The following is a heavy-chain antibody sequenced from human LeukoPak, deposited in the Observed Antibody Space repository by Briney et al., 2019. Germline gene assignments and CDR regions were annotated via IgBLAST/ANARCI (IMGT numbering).Heavy chain of an antibody. V-gene: IGHV4-34*01. Sequence: SETLSLTCAVYGGSFSGYYWSWIRQPPGKGLEWIGEINHSGSTNYNPSLKSRVTISVDTSKNQFSLKLSSVTAADTAVYYCARGGTAMPYYHYGMDVWGQGTTVTVSS. J-gene: IGHJ6*02. CDR1: GGSFSGYY. D-gene: IGHD5-18*01. CDR3: ARGGTAMPYYHYGMDV. CDR2: INHSGST.